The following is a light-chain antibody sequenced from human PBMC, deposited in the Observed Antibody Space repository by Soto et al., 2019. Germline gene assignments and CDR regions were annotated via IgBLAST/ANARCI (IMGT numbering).Light chain of an antibody. V-gene: IGKV3-20*01. CDR1: QSVSSSY. CDR2: GAS. Sequence: VLTQSTDTLSLSPGERATLSCRASQSVSSSYLAWYQQKPGQAPRLLIYGASSRATGIPDRFSGTGSGTDFTLTISRLKPEDFAVYYCQQYDSSPKTFGQVT. CDR3: QQYDSSPKT. J-gene: IGKJ1*01.